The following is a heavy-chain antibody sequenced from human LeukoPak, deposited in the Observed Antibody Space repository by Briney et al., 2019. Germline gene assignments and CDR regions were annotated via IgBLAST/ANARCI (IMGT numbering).Heavy chain of an antibody. J-gene: IGHJ4*02. CDR3: AKNTRRYYYGSGVDYFDY. V-gene: IGHV3-33*06. Sequence: TGGSLRLSCAASGFTFSSYGMHWVRQAPGKGLEWVAVIWYDGSNKYYADSVKGRVTISRDNSKNTLYLQMNSLRAEDTAVYYCAKNTRRYYYGSGVDYFDYWGQGTLVTVSS. CDR1: GFTFSSYG. D-gene: IGHD3-10*01. CDR2: IWYDGSNK.